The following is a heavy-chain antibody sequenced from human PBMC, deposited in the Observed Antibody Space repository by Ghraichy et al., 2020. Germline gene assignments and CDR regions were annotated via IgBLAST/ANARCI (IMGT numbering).Heavy chain of an antibody. CDR2: ISSSSSTL. V-gene: IGHV3-48*02. CDR3: ARYGSSSGTYYFYAMDV. Sequence: NISSSSSTLFYADAVKGRFTISRDNAKTSLHLHMNSLRDEDTAVYYCARYGSSSGTYYFYAMDVWGQGTKVNV. D-gene: IGHD6-13*01. J-gene: IGHJ6*02.